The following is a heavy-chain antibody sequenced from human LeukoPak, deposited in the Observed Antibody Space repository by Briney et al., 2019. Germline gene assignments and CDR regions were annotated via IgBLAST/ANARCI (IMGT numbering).Heavy chain of an antibody. J-gene: IGHJ2*01. V-gene: IGHV3-23*01. CDR3: ARPGATAYWYFDL. Sequence: GGSLRLSCAASGFSFSAYNMSWVRQAPGKGLEWVSAISGGGGGTYYADSVKGRFTISRDNSKNTLYLQMSSLRVEDTAIYYCARPGATAYWYFDLWGRGTLVTVSS. D-gene: IGHD1-26*01. CDR2: ISGGGGGT. CDR1: GFSFSAYN.